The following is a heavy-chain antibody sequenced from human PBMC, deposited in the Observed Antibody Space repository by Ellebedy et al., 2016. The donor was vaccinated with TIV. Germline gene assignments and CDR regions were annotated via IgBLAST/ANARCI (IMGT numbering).Heavy chain of an antibody. J-gene: IGHJ6*02. CDR3: ARGLPTRDYYYYGMDV. Sequence: ASVKVSXXASGYTFTSYDVSWVRQAPGQGLEWMGWISAYNGNTNYAQKLQGRVTMTTDTSTSTAYMELRSLRSDDTAVYYCARGLPTRDYYYYGMDVWGQGTTVTVSS. CDR2: ISAYNGNT. V-gene: IGHV1-18*01. D-gene: IGHD5-12*01. CDR1: GYTFTSYD.